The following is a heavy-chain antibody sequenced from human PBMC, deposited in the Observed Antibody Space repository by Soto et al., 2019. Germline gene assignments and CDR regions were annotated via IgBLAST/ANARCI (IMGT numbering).Heavy chain of an antibody. J-gene: IGHJ4*02. CDR1: GFTVSSNY. CDR3: ARVVGATMPYFDY. CDR2: IYSGGST. D-gene: IGHD1-26*01. V-gene: IGHV3-53*01. Sequence: PGGSLRLSCAASGFTVSSNYMSWVRQAPGKGLEWVSVIYSGGSTYYADSVKGRFTISRDNSKNTLYPQMNSLRAEDTAVYYCARVVGATMPYFDYWGQGTLVTVSS.